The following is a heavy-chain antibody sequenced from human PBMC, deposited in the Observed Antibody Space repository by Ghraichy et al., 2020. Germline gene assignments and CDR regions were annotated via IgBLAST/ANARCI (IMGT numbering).Heavy chain of an antibody. D-gene: IGHD3-22*01. J-gene: IGHJ3*02. Sequence: LSLTCAASGFTFSSYAMHWVRQAPGKGLEWVAVISYDGSNKYYADSVKGRFTISRDNSKNTLYLQMNSLRAEDTAVYYCARDRRITMITMAFDIWGQGTMVTVSS. CDR1: GFTFSSYA. V-gene: IGHV3-30*04. CDR2: ISYDGSNK. CDR3: ARDRRITMITMAFDI.